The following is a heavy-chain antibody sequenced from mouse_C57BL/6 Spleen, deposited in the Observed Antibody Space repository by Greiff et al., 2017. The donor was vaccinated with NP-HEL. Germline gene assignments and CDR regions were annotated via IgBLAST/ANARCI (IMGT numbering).Heavy chain of an antibody. CDR1: GYTFTTYP. J-gene: IGHJ1*03. V-gene: IGHV1-47*01. CDR2: FHPYNDDT. D-gene: IGHD1-1*01. CDR3: ARGYYGSGGYFDV. Sequence: QVHVKQSGAELVKPGASVKMSCKASGYTFTTYPIEWMKQNHGKSLEWIGNFHPYNDDTKYNEKFKGKATLTVEKSSSTVYLELSRLTSDDSAVYYCARGYYGSGGYFDVWGTGTTVTVSS.